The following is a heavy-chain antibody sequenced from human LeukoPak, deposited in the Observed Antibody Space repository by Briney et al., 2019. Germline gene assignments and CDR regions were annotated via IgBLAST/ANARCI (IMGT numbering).Heavy chain of an antibody. CDR1: GGSINGYY. CDR3: ARGKGRDYFDY. CDR2: IYYSGST. V-gene: IGHV4-59*01. J-gene: IGHJ4*02. Sequence: SSETLSLTCTVSGGSINGYYWTWIRRPPGKGPEWIGYIYYSGSTNYSPSLKSRVTISVDTSKNQFSLKLSSATAADTAVYYCARGKGRDYFDYWGQGTLVTVSS.